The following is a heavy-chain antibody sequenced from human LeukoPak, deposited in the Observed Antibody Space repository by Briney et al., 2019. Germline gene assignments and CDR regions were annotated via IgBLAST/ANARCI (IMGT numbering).Heavy chain of an antibody. CDR1: GFTFSSYS. CDR3: ARDYGDYVSFDY. CDR2: ISSSSSYI. J-gene: IGHJ4*02. D-gene: IGHD4-17*01. V-gene: IGHV3-21*01. Sequence: GGSLRLSCAASGFTFSSYSMHWVRQAKGRGREWVSSISSSSSYIYYADSVKGRFTISRDNAKNSLYLQMNSLRAEDTAVYYCARDYGDYVSFDYWGQGTLVTVSS.